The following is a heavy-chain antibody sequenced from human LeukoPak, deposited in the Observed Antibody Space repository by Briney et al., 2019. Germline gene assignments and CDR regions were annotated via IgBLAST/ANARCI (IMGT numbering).Heavy chain of an antibody. CDR3: ASDQFYYFSNY. CDR2: ISSSGSPI. Sequence: PGGSLRLSCAASGFTFSDYYMSWIRQAPGKRLGWVSYISSSGSPIYYADSVKGRFTISRDNAKNSLYLQMNSLRAEDTAVYYCASDQFYYFSNYWGQGTLVTVSS. D-gene: IGHD3/OR15-3a*01. CDR1: GFTFSDYY. V-gene: IGHV3-11*01. J-gene: IGHJ4*02.